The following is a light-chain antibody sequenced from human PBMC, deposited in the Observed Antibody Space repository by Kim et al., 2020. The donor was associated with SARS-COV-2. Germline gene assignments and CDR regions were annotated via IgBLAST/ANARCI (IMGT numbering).Light chain of an antibody. CDR3: HQRSSWPRT. Sequence: LSPGESATLACRASQSVGSSLAWFQQRPGQAPRLLISDVSSRATGIPARFSGSGSATDFTLTISSLEPEDFAVYYCHQRSSWPRTFGQGTKVDIK. J-gene: IGKJ1*01. V-gene: IGKV3-11*01. CDR2: DVS. CDR1: QSVGSS.